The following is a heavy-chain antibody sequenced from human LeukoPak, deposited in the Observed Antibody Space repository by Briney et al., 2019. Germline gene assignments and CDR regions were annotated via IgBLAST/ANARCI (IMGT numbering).Heavy chain of an antibody. Sequence: PGGSLRLSCAASGFTFDDYAMHWVRQAPGKGLEWVSGISWNSGSIGYADSVKGRFAISRDNAKNSLYLQMNSLRAEDAALYYCAKGTRLRQWLTSYYYYYGMDVWGQGTTVTVSS. CDR2: ISWNSGSI. D-gene: IGHD6-19*01. CDR3: AKGTRLRQWLTSYYYYYGMDV. J-gene: IGHJ6*02. CDR1: GFTFDDYA. V-gene: IGHV3-9*01.